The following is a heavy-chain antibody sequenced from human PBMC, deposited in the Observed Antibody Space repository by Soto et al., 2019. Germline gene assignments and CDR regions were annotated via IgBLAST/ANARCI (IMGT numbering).Heavy chain of an antibody. CDR3: AKDREGLGDIVVVLAMDX. CDR2: ISGSGGST. Sequence: PGGSLSLSCAASGFTFSSYAMSWVRQAPGKGLEWVSAISGSGGSTYYADSVKGRFTISRDNSKNTLYLQMNSLRAEDTAVYYCAKDREGLGDIVVVLAMDXWGQGTTV. CDR1: GFTFSSYA. J-gene: IGHJ6*02. V-gene: IGHV3-23*01. D-gene: IGHD2-15*01.